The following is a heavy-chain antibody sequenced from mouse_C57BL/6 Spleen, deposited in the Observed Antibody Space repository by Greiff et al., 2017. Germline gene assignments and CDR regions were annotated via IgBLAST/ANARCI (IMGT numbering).Heavy chain of an antibody. D-gene: IGHD3-2*02. CDR3: ARRGGYSSGYVEFAY. CDR1: GYTFTDYY. V-gene: IGHV1-76*01. CDR2: IYPGSGNT. J-gene: IGHJ3*01. Sequence: QVQLQQSGAELVRPGASVKLSCKASGYTFTDYYINWVKQRPGQGLEWIARIYPGSGNTYYNEKFKGKATLTAEKSSSTAYMQLSSLTSEDSAVYFCARRGGYSSGYVEFAYWGQGTLVTVSA.